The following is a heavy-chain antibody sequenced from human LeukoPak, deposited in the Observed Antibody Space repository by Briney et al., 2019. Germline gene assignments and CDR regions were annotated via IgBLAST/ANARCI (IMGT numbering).Heavy chain of an antibody. CDR1: GFTLSTYE. V-gene: IGHV3-48*03. CDR2: ITTSGSTM. D-gene: IGHD3-22*01. CDR3: ARRGFYDTSGYPFDY. Sequence: PGGSLRLSCAASGFTLSTYEMNWVRQAPGKGLEWVSYITTSGSTMYYADSVKGRFTISRDNAKSSLYLQMNSLRAEDTAVYYCARRGFYDTSGYPFDYWAREPWSPSPQ. J-gene: IGHJ4*02.